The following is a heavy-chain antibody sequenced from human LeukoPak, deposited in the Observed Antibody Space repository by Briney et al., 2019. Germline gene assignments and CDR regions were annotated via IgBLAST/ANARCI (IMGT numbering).Heavy chain of an antibody. CDR2: ISGSGGDT. CDR1: GFTFSTYP. V-gene: IGHV3-23*01. Sequence: PGGSLRLSCATSGFTFSTYPMNWVRQAPGKGLEWLSSISGSGGDTYYADSVKGRFTISRDVSKNTLYLQMNSLRAEDTAVYYCSSMTTVSGIDFWGQGTLVTVSS. CDR3: SSMTTVSGIDF. D-gene: IGHD4-17*01. J-gene: IGHJ4*02.